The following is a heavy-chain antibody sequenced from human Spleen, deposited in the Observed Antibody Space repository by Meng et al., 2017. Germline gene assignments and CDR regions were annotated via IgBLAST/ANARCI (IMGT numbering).Heavy chain of an antibody. Sequence: GESLKISCRTSGFTFTSYGMGWVRQAPGKGLEWVAVIWYDGSNKYYADSVKGRFTISRDNSKNTLYLQMNSLRAEDTAVYYCARDSVVTRGPLDYWGQGTLVTVSS. V-gene: IGHV3-33*08. CDR3: ARDSVVTRGPLDY. D-gene: IGHD4-23*01. J-gene: IGHJ4*02. CDR2: IWYDGSNK. CDR1: GFTFTSYG.